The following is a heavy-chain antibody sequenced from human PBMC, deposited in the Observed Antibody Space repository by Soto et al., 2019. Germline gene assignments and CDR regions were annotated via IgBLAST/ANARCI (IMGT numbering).Heavy chain of an antibody. D-gene: IGHD3-10*01. V-gene: IGHV4-4*07. J-gene: IGHJ6*02. CDR3: ARVPQRGHNIYSGIMDV. CDR1: GGSINTYY. Sequence: TSETLSLTCTVSGGSINTYYWNWIRQPAGKGLEWIGRVFSSGATSHNPSLNGRVTMSVDMSKSQFSLRLSSVTAADTAVYYCARVPQRGHNIYSGIMDVWGRGSTVTVSS. CDR2: VFSSGAT.